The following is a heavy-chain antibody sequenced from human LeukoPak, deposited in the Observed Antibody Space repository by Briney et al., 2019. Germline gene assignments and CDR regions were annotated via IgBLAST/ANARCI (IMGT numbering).Heavy chain of an antibody. CDR2: IYQSGST. CDR1: GGSISSSNW. CDR3: AREGASGWNYGGGYMDV. D-gene: IGHD4-23*01. Sequence: SGTLSLTCAVSGGSISSSNWWSWVRQPPGKGLEWIGEIYQSGSTNYNPSLRSRVTISVDKSKNQFSLKLSSVTPADTAVYYCAREGASGWNYGGGYMDVWGKGTTVTVSS. J-gene: IGHJ6*04. V-gene: IGHV4-4*02.